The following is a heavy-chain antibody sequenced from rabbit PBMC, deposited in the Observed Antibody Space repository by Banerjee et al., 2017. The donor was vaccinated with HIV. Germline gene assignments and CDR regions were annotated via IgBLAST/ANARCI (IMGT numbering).Heavy chain of an antibody. Sequence: QSLEESGGGLVKPEGSLTLTCKASGFDFSSNAICWVRLAPGKGLEWIGTIYAGSSGSAYYASWVNGRFTISKTSSTTVTLQMTSLTAADTATYFCARDWAGGIGWNFNLWGQGTLVTV. D-gene: IGHD4-2*01. V-gene: IGHV1S40*01. CDR3: ARDWAGGIGWNFNL. CDR1: GFDFSSNA. CDR2: IYAGSSGSA. J-gene: IGHJ4*01.